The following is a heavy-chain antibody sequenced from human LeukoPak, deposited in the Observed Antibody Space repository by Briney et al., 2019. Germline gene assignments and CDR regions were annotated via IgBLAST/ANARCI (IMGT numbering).Heavy chain of an antibody. J-gene: IGHJ4*02. CDR3: ARDKGDAYYYDSSGSPLDY. V-gene: IGHV1-46*01. CDR2: INPSGGST. D-gene: IGHD3-22*01. Sequence: ASVKVSCKASGYTFTSYYMHWVRQAPGQGLEWMGIINPSGGSTGYAQKFQGRVTMTRDMSTSTVYMELSSLRSEDTAVYYCARDKGDAYYYDSSGSPLDYWGQGTLVTVSS. CDR1: GYTFTSYY.